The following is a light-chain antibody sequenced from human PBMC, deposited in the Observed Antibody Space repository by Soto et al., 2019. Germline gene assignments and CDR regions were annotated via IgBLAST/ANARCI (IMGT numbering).Light chain of an antibody. CDR2: AAS. CDR1: QSISSY. Sequence: DIQMTQSPSSLSASVGDRVTITCRASQSISSYLNWYQQKPGKAPKLLIYAASSLQSGLPSRFSGSGSGTDFTLTFSSLHPEDFATYYSLQSYSTLYTFGQGTKLEIK. J-gene: IGKJ2*01. V-gene: IGKV1-39*01. CDR3: LQSYSTLYT.